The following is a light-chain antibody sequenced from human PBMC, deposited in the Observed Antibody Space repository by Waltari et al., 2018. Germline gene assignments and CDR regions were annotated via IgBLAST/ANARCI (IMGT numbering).Light chain of an antibody. CDR1: VSDVSGYDF. CDR3: CSYAVTSSSYV. J-gene: IGLJ1*01. V-gene: IGLV2-11*01. Sequence: HSVLTEPPSVPRPHAQSFTIYCAGTVSDVSGYDFVSWYQQDPGKAPKLLIFDVTKRPSGVPSRFSASKSGNTASLTISGLQAEDEADYYCCSYAVTSSSYVFGGGTKVIV. CDR2: DVT.